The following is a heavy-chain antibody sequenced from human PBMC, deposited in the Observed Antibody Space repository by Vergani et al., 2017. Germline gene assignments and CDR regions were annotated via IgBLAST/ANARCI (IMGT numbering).Heavy chain of an antibody. CDR3: ASDHQSSRWYDCFDP. J-gene: IGHJ5*02. CDR2: TYDRSKWYN. Sequence: QVQLQQSGPGLVKPSQTLSLTCAISGDSVSSNSAAWNWIRQCPSRGLEWLGRTYDRSKWYNASAVSVKIRITINTDTSKNQFSLQLNSVTPEDTAVYYCASDHQSSRWYDCFDPWGQGALVTVSS. CDR1: GDSVSSNSAA. V-gene: IGHV6-1*01. D-gene: IGHD6-19*01.